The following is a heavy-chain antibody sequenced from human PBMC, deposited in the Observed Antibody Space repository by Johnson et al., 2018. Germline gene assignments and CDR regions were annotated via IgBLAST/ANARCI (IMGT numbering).Heavy chain of an antibody. V-gene: IGHV3-21*01. CDR2: ISSSSSYI. D-gene: IGHD2-15*01. CDR1: GFTFSSHS. J-gene: IGHJ6*03. Sequence: VQLVESGGGLVKPGGSLRLSCAASGFTFSSHSMNWVRQAPWKGLEWVSFISSSSSYIYYADSVKGRFTISRDNAKNSLYLQMSSLRADDRAVYYCARDCSGGACSYRYYMDVWGKGTMVTVSS. CDR3: ARDCSGGACSYRYYMDV.